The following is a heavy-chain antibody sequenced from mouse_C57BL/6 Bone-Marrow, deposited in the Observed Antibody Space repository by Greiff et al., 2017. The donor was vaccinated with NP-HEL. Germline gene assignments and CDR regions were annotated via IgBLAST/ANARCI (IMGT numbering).Heavy chain of an antibody. CDR1: GYTFTDYY. D-gene: IGHD1-1*01. V-gene: IGHV1-26*01. CDR2: INPNNGGT. CDR3: ARHTTVVPYWYFDV. Sequence: EVQLQQSGPELVKPGASVKISCKASGYTFTDYYMNWVKQSHGKSLEWIGDINPNNGGTSYNQKFKGKATLTVDKSSSTAYMELRSLTSEDSAVYYCARHTTVVPYWYFDVWGTGTTVTVSS. J-gene: IGHJ1*03.